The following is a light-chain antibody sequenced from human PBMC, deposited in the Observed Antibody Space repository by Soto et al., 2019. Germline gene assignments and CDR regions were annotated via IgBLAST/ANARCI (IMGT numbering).Light chain of an antibody. CDR2: VNRDGSH. V-gene: IGLV4-69*01. Sequence: QAVVTQSPSASASLGASVKLTCTLSSGHSSYAIAWHQQQPEKGPRYLMKVNRDGSHNKGDGIPDRFSGSSSGAERYLTISSLQSEDEADYYCQTWGTGIAVFVGGTQLTVL. CDR1: SGHSSYA. J-gene: IGLJ7*01. CDR3: QTWGTGIAV.